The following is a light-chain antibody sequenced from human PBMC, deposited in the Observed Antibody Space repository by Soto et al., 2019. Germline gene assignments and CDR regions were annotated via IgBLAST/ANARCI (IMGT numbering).Light chain of an antibody. J-gene: IGKJ3*01. V-gene: IGKV1-9*01. CDR3: QQLNSYPRT. Sequence: IQLTQSPSSLSASVGDRVTITCRASQGISSYLAWYQQKSGKAPKLLIYAASTLQSGVPSRFSGSGSGTDFTLTISSLQPEDFATYYCQQLNSYPRTFGPGTKVD. CDR1: QGISSY. CDR2: AAS.